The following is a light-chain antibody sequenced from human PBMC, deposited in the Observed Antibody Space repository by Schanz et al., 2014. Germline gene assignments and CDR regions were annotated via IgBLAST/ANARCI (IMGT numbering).Light chain of an antibody. V-gene: IGKV1-39*01. J-gene: IGKJ4*01. CDR2: AAS. Sequence: DIQMTQSPSSLSASVGDRVTITCRAGQSISTFLNWYQQKPGKAPNLLIYAASTLQSGVPSRFSGSGSGTDFTLTISSLQPEDIATYYCQQSYSTPPTFGGGTKVEIK. CDR3: QQSYSTPPT. CDR1: QSISTF.